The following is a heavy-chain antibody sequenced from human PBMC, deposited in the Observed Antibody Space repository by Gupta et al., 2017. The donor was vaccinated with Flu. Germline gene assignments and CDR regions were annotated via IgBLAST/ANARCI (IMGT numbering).Heavy chain of an antibody. V-gene: IGHV4-59*08. CDR3: ARQDYYYYGMDV. Sequence: QESGPGLVKPSETLSLTCTVSGGSISSYYWSWIRQPPGKGLEWIGYIYYSGSTNYNPSLKSRVTISVDTSKNQFSLELSSVTAADTAVYYCARQDYYYYGMDVWGQGTTVTVSS. CDR2: IYYSGST. CDR1: GGSISSYY. J-gene: IGHJ6*02.